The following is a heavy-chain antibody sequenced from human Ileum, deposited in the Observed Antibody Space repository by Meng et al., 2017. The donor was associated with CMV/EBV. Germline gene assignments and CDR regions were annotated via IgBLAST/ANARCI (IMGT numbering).Heavy chain of an antibody. CDR3: ASLSIGGLAHGAFDI. V-gene: IGHV3-21*01. CDR2: ISSSSSYI. Sequence: GESLKISCAGSGFISNYYAMSWVRQAPGKGLEWVSSISSSSSYIYYADSVKGRFTISRDNAKNSLYLQMNSLRAEDTAVYYCASLSIGGLAHGAFDIWGQGTMVT. J-gene: IGHJ3*02. D-gene: IGHD3-16*01. CDR1: GFISNYYA.